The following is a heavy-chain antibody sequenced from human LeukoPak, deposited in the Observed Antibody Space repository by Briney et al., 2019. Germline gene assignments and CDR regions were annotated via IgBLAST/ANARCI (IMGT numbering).Heavy chain of an antibody. J-gene: IGHJ3*02. D-gene: IGHD3-3*01. V-gene: IGHV3-74*01. CDR1: GFTFSNYW. CDR3: ARGFTIFGVVNDAFDI. Sequence: PGGSRRLSCAASGFTFSNYWMHWVRQAPGKGLVWVSRIDSDGSSTSNADSVKGRFTISSDNAKNTVYLQMNSLRAEDTAVYYCARGFTIFGVVNDAFDIWGQGTMVTVSS. CDR2: IDSDGSST.